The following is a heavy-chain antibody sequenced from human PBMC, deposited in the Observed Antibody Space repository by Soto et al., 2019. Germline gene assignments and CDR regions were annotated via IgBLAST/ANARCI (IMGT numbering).Heavy chain of an antibody. V-gene: IGHV5-51*01. CDR2: IYPGDSDT. CDR1: GYSFTSYW. CDR3: ATSRIAAVNWFDA. Sequence: PGESLKISCKGSGYSFTSYWIGWVRQMPGKGLEWMGIIYPGDSDTRYSPSFQGQVTISADKSISTAYLQWSSLKASDTAMYYCATSRIAAVNWFDAWGQGTQVTVAS. D-gene: IGHD6-25*01. J-gene: IGHJ5*02.